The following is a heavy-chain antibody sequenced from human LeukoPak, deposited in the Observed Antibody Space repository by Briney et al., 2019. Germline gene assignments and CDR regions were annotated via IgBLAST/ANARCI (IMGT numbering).Heavy chain of an antibody. CDR2: ISAYNGNT. CDR1: GYTFTSYG. CDR3: ARDNSVGDTAWWFDP. D-gene: IGHD1-26*01. V-gene: IGHV1-18*01. J-gene: IGHJ5*02. Sequence: ASVKVSCKASGYTFTSYGISWVRQAPGQGLEWMGWISAYNGNTSYAQKFQGRVTMTRDMSTSTDYMELSSLRSEDTAVYYCARDNSVGDTAWWFDPWGQGTLVTVSS.